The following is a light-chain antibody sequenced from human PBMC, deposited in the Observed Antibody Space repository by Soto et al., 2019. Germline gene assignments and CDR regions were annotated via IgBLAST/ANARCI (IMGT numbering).Light chain of an antibody. CDR1: QGISSY. Sequence: DIQLTQSPSFLSASVGDRVTITCRASQGISSYLAWYQQKPGKAPKLLIYAASTLQSGVPSRFSGSGSGTEFPLTISSLRPEDFATYCCKQLNIYPRTFGQGTKVEIK. CDR3: KQLNIYPRT. V-gene: IGKV1-9*01. CDR2: AAS. J-gene: IGKJ1*01.